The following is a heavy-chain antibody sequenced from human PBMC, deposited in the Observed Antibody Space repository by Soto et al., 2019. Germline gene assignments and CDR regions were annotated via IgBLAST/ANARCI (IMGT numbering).Heavy chain of an antibody. V-gene: IGHV3-64*01. Sequence: GGSLRLSCAASGFTFSSYAMHWVRQAPGKGLEYVSAISSNGGSTYYANSVKGRFTISRDNSKNTLYLQMGSLRAEDMAVYYCARVLYAEDNRAFYIWGQGTIVTVSS. CDR2: ISSNGGST. D-gene: IGHD3-10*01. J-gene: IGHJ3*02. CDR1: GFTFSSYA. CDR3: ARVLYAEDNRAFYI.